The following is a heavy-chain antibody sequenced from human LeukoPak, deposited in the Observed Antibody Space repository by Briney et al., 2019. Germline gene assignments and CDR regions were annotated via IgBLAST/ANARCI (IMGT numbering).Heavy chain of an antibody. CDR2: NSGGST. D-gene: IGHD1-26*01. CDR3: ARQYVDRGGASYYMDV. J-gene: IGHJ6*03. V-gene: IGHV3-23*01. CDR1: GFTFSSYA. Sequence: PGGSLRLSCAASGFTFSSYAVYWVRQAPGRGLEWVSSNSGGSTYYADSVKGRFTISRDNSKNTLYLQMNSLRAEDTAVYYCARQYVDRGGASYYMDVWGKGTTVTVSS.